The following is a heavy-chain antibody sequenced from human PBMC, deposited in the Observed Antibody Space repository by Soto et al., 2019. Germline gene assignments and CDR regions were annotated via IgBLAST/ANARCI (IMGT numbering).Heavy chain of an antibody. Sequence: ASVKVSCKASGYTFTSYYMHWVRQAPGQGLEWMGIINPSGGSTSYAQKFQGRVTMTRDTSTSTVYMELSSLRSEDTAVYYCARGRAMVRGVIISSHFEYWGQGTLVTVSS. D-gene: IGHD3-10*01. CDR2: INPSGGST. CDR1: GYTFTSYY. CDR3: ARGRAMVRGVIISSHFEY. V-gene: IGHV1-46*03. J-gene: IGHJ4*02.